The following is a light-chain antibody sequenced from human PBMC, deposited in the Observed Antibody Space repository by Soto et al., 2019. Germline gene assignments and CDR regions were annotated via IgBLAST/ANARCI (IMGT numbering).Light chain of an antibody. Sequence: DIQLTQSPSFLSASVGDRVTITCRASQSISSWLAWYQQKPGKASKLLIYDASSLESGVPSRFSGSGSGTEFTLTISSLQPDDFATYYCQQYNSFLTFGQGTRLEIK. V-gene: IGKV1-5*01. CDR2: DAS. CDR1: QSISSW. CDR3: QQYNSFLT. J-gene: IGKJ5*01.